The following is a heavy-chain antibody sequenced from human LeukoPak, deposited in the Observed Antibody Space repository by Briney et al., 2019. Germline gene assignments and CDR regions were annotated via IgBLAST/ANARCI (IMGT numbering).Heavy chain of an antibody. CDR3: AKAPPYYSDSSGYFQH. CDR2: ISWNSGII. J-gene: IGHJ1*01. Sequence: GGSLRLSCAASGFTFDDSSIHWVRQVPGKGLEWVSGISWNSGIIDYADSVKGRFTISRDNAKNSLYLQMNNLRPDDTAFYYCAKAPPYYSDSSGYFQHWGQGTRVTVSS. D-gene: IGHD3-22*01. CDR1: GFTFDDSS. V-gene: IGHV3-9*01.